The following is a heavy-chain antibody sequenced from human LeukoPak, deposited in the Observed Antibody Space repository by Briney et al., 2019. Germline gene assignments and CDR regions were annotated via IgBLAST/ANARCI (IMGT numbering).Heavy chain of an antibody. J-gene: IGHJ5*02. D-gene: IGHD3-9*01. CDR3: ARDLGLTISDNWFDP. Sequence: SETLSLTCAVSGYSISSGYFWVCIRQPPGKGLEWIGSIYHTGATYYNPSLRSPVTISVDTSKNEFSLELNSVTAADTAVYYCARDLGLTISDNWFDPWGQGTLVTVSS. CDR2: IYHTGAT. V-gene: IGHV4-38-2*02. CDR1: GYSISSGYF.